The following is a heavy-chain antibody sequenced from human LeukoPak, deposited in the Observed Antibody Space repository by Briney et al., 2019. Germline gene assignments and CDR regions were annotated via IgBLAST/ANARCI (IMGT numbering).Heavy chain of an antibody. CDR3: ARLTKGRYFDYIFDY. V-gene: IGHV4-39*01. CDR1: GDSVSNSLKY. J-gene: IGHJ4*02. D-gene: IGHD3-9*01. CDR2: TYYTGST. Sequence: PSETLSLTCTVSGDSVSNSLKYWGWIRQPPGKGLEWIGNTYYTGSTYANPTLKSRVTMSVYTSKNQFSLKLISVTAADTAVYYCARLTKGRYFDYIFDYWGQGTLLTVSS.